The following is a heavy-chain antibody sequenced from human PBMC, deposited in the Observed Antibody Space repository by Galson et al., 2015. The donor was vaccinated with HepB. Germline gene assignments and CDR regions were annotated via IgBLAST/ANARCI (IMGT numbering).Heavy chain of an antibody. Sequence: SVKVSCKASGYTFTNYAMNWVRQAPGQGLEWMGWINAGNGNTKYSQKFQGRVTITRDTSASTAYMELSSLRSEDTAVYYCARSPGSKIAAALINWFDPWGQGTLVTVSS. CDR1: GYTFTNYA. CDR3: ARSPGSKIAAALINWFDP. D-gene: IGHD6-13*01. J-gene: IGHJ5*02. CDR2: INAGNGNT. V-gene: IGHV1-3*01.